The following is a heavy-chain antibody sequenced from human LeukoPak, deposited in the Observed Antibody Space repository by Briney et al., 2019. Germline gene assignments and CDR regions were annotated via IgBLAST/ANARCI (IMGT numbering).Heavy chain of an antibody. CDR2: IKQDGSEK. D-gene: IGHD3-22*01. CDR3: ARNYYDSSGYPGPFDY. CDR1: GFTFSSYW. Sequence: PGGSLRLSCAASGFTFSSYWMSWVRQAPGKGLEWVANIKQDGSEKYYVDSVKGRFTISRDNAKNSLYLQMNSLRAEDTAVYYCARNYYDSSGYPGPFDYWGQGTLVTVSS. V-gene: IGHV3-7*01. J-gene: IGHJ4*02.